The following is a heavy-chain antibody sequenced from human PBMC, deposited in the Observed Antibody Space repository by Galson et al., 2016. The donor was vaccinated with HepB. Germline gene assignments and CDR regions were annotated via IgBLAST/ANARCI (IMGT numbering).Heavy chain of an antibody. D-gene: IGHD5-12*01. CDR3: AKGLSTYSGYDWVDY. Sequence: SLRLSCAASGFTFRSYGIHWVRQTPGKGLEWVAVISYDGNHKYYADSVKGRFTISRDNSKNTLYLQMNSLRAEDTAVYFCAKGLSTYSGYDWVDYWGQGTLVIVPS. V-gene: IGHV3-30*18. CDR1: GFTFRSYG. J-gene: IGHJ4*02. CDR2: ISYDGNHK.